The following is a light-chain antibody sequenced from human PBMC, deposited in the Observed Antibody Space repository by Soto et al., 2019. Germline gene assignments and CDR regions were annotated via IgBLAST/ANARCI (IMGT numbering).Light chain of an antibody. V-gene: IGKV1-5*03. Sequence: DIPMTQSPSTLSASVGDIVTITCRASQSVSFWLAWYQQKPGKAPKLLIYKASNLESGVPSRFSGGGFGTEFTLTISSLQPDDFATYYCQQYNTYWTFGQGTKVEIK. CDR1: QSVSFW. CDR3: QQYNTYWT. CDR2: KAS. J-gene: IGKJ1*01.